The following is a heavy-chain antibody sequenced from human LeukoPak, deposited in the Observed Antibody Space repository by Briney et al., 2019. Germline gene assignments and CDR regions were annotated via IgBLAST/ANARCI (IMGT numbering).Heavy chain of an antibody. CDR2: IYYSGST. D-gene: IGHD4-23*01. V-gene: IGHV4-61*01. Sequence: RPSETLSLTCTVSGGSVSSGSYYWSWIRPPPGKGLEWIGYIYYSGSTNYHPSLKSRVTISVDTSKNQFSLKLSSVTAADTAVYYCARDRGGWDYWGQGTLVTVSS. CDR3: ARDRGGWDY. CDR1: GGSVSSGSYY. J-gene: IGHJ4*02.